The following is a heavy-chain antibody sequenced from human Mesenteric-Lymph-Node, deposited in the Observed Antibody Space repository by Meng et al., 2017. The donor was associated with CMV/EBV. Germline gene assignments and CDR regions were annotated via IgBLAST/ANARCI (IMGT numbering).Heavy chain of an antibody. CDR2: INPKNGGT. CDR1: GYFFTDSF. CDR3: ARVKGRGYCSSTSCK. D-gene: IGHD2-2*01. V-gene: IGHV1-2*02. Sequence: ASVKVSCKASGYFFTDSFIQWVRQAPGQGLEWMGWINPKNGGTNYAPKFQGRVTMTRDTSISTAYMELSGLRSGDTAMYYCARVKGRGYCSSTSCKWGQGTLVTVSS. J-gene: IGHJ4*02.